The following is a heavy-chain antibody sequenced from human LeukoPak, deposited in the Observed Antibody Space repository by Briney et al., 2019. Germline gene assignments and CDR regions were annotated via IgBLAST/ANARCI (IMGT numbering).Heavy chain of an antibody. Sequence: GGSLRLSCAASGFTFSSYWMSWVRQAPGKGLEWVANIKQDGSENYYVDSVKGRFTISRDNAKNSLYLQMNSLRAEDTAVYYCARADLEIAVAGTPDYWGQGTLVTVSS. D-gene: IGHD6-19*01. J-gene: IGHJ4*02. CDR2: IKQDGSEN. V-gene: IGHV3-7*03. CDR1: GFTFSSYW. CDR3: ARADLEIAVAGTPDY.